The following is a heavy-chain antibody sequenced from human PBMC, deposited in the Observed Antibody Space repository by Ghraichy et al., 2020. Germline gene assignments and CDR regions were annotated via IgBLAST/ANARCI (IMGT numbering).Heavy chain of an antibody. Sequence: SQTLSLTCGVLNGSLTAYYWSWIRQPPGKGLEWIGEINHSGGTNYNPSFTSRVTISVDTSKNQFSLRLTSATAADAAVYYCARGQSWVTTRCDTWGQGIQVTVSS. D-gene: IGHD4-17*01. CDR2: INHSGGT. CDR1: NGSLTAYY. J-gene: IGHJ5*02. V-gene: IGHV4-34*01. CDR3: ARGQSWVTTRCDT.